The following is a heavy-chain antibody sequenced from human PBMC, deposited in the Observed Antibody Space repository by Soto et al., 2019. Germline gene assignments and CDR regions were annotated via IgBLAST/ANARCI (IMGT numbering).Heavy chain of an antibody. J-gene: IGHJ3*02. Sequence: RASVKVSCKASGGTFSSYTISWVRQAPGQGLEWMGRIIPILGIANYAQKFQGRATITADKSTSTAYMELGSLRSEDTAVYYCAITLSIVVVNDAFDIWGQGTMVTVSS. CDR2: IIPILGIA. CDR1: GGTFSSYT. V-gene: IGHV1-69*02. D-gene: IGHD3-22*01. CDR3: AITLSIVVVNDAFDI.